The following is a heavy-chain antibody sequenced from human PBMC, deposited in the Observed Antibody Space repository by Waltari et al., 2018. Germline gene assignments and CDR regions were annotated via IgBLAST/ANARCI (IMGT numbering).Heavy chain of an antibody. CDR1: GFTFDDYA. V-gene: IGHV3-9*01. CDR3: AKGLNYGSGRGGVDY. J-gene: IGHJ4*02. D-gene: IGHD3-10*01. CDR2: ISWNSGSI. Sequence: EVQLVESGGGLVQPGRSLRLSCAASGFTFDDYAMPWVRQAPGKGLEWVSGISWNSGSIGDADSVKGRFTISRDNAKNSLYLQMNSLRAEDTALYYCAKGLNYGSGRGGVDYWGQGTLVTVSS.